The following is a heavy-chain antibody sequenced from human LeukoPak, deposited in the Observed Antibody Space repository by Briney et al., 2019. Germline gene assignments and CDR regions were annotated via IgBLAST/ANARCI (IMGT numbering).Heavy chain of an antibody. J-gene: IGHJ2*01. D-gene: IGHD6-6*01. Sequence: SVKVSCKASGGTFSSYAISWVRQAPGRGLEWMGGIIPIFGTANYAQKFQGRVTMTEDTSTDTAYMELSSLRSEDTAVYYCATRGPRQMIAARFWYFDLWGRGTLVTVSS. V-gene: IGHV1-69*06. CDR3: ATRGPRQMIAARFWYFDL. CDR1: GGTFSSYA. CDR2: IIPIFGTA.